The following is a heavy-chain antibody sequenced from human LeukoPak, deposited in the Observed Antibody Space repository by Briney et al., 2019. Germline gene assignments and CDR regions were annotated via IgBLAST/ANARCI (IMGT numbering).Heavy chain of an antibody. V-gene: IGHV3-23*01. J-gene: IGHJ3*02. Sequence: GGSLRLSCAASGFTFSSYAMSWVRQAPGKGLEWVSAISGSGGSTYYADSVKGRFTISRDNSKNTLYLQMNSLRAEDTAVYYCAKDLTYYDFWSGCFGDAFDIWGQGTMVTVSS. CDR2: ISGSGGST. CDR3: AKDLTYYDFWSGCFGDAFDI. D-gene: IGHD3-3*01. CDR1: GFTFSSYA.